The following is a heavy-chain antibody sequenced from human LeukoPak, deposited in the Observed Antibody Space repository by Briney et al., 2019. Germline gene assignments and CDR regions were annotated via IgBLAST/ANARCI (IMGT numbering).Heavy chain of an antibody. CDR2: IYYSGST. CDR1: GGSISSYY. J-gene: IGHJ4*02. CDR3: ARGSGYYYVDFDF. V-gene: IGHV4-59*08. Sequence: SETLFLTCTVSGGSISSYYWSWVRQPPGKGLEWIGYIYYSGSTNYNPSLKSRVTISVDTSKNQFSLKLSSVTAADTAVYYCARGSGYYYVDFDFWGQGTLVTVSS. D-gene: IGHD3-22*01.